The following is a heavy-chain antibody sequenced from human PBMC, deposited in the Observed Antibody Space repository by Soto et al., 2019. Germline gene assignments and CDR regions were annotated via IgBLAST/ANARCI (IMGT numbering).Heavy chain of an antibody. CDR2: VWYDGSNE. D-gene: IGHD3-22*01. CDR3: AKIHYYDGSGSPYYYALDV. J-gene: IGHJ6*02. CDR1: GFAFNSYV. V-gene: IGHV3-33*06. Sequence: SLRLSCRTSGFAFNSYVMHWVRQAPGKGLEWVAVVWYDGSNEKYADSVKGRFTISRDNSKDTLYLQMNSLRAADTAVYYCAKIHYYDGSGSPYYYALDVWGQGTTVTVSS.